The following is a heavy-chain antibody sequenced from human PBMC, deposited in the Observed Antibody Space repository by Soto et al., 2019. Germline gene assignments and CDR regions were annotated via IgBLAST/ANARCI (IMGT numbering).Heavy chain of an antibody. Sequence: ASVKVSCKASGYTFTSYYMHWVRQAPGQGLEWMGIINPSGGSTSYAQKFQGRVTMTRDTSTSTVYMELSSLRSEDTAVYYCARWIGITGTNTQNYLDAFDIWGQGTMVTVSS. CDR3: ARWIGITGTNTQNYLDAFDI. CDR1: GYTFTSYY. V-gene: IGHV1-46*01. J-gene: IGHJ3*02. D-gene: IGHD1-7*01. CDR2: INPSGGST.